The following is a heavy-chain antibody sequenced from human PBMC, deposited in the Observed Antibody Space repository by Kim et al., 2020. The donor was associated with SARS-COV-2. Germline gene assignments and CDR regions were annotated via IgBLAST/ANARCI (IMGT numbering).Heavy chain of an antibody. Sequence: ASVKVSCKASGYTFTSYAMHWVRQAPGQRLEWMGWINAGNGNTKYSQKFQGRVTITRDTSASTAYMELSSLRSEDTAVYYCARGARGTVTTSLAYWGQGTLVTVSS. D-gene: IGHD4-17*01. CDR3: ARGARGTVTTSLAY. J-gene: IGHJ4*02. CDR1: GYTFTSYA. V-gene: IGHV1-3*01. CDR2: INAGNGNT.